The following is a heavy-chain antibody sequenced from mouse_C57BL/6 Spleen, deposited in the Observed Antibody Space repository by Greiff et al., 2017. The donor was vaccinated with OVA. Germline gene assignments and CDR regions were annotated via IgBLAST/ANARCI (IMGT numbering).Heavy chain of an antibody. CDR3: ARDNYSNYYYFDY. V-gene: IGHV3-6*01. CDR1: GYSITSGYY. CDR2: ISYDGSN. Sequence: VQLKQSGPGLVKPSQSLSLTCSVTGYSITSGYYWNWIRQFPGNKLEWMGYISYDGSNNYNPSLKNRISITRDTSKNQFFLKLNSVTTEDTATYYCARDNYSNYYYFDYWGQGTTLTVSS. J-gene: IGHJ2*01. D-gene: IGHD2-5*01.